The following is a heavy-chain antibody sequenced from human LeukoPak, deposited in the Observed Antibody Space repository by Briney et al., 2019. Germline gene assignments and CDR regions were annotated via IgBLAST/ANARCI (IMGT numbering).Heavy chain of an antibody. CDR2: IYYSGST. CDR1: GGSISISNYY. Sequence: PSETLSLTCTVSGGSISISNYYWGWIRQPPGKGLEWIGSIYYSGSTYYNPSLKSRVTISVDTSKNQFSLKLSSVTAADTAVYYCARHTTYYDILTGYSPYYFDYWGQGTLVTVSS. J-gene: IGHJ4*02. V-gene: IGHV4-39*01. CDR3: ARHTTYYDILTGYSPYYFDY. D-gene: IGHD3-9*01.